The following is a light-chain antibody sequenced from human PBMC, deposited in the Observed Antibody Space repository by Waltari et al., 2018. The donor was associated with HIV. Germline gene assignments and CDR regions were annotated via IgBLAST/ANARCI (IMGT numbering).Light chain of an antibody. CDR2: DDS. J-gene: IGLJ2*01. V-gene: IGLV3-21*04. CDR1: NRQRTS. CDR3: HMWDTTRVL. Sequence: SYVLPHPPSVSVAPGKPASITCAGTNRQRTSVDWYLQKAGQAPVLVIFDDSDRRSGIPERFAGSKSGKTATLTISRVEAGDEADYYCHMWDTTRVLFGGGTKLTVL.